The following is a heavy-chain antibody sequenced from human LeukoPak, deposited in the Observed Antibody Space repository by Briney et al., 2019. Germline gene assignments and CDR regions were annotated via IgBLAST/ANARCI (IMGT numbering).Heavy chain of an antibody. J-gene: IGHJ6*02. Sequence: PGGSLRLSCAASGFTFSNYGMHWVRQAPGKGLEWVAFIRYDGDAKFYADSVKGRFTVSRDNSKDTLSVQMSSLRAEDTAVYYCAKDLSRFSFGGVIGRNQYYDYYALDVWGQGTTVTVSS. V-gene: IGHV3-30*02. CDR1: GFTFSNYG. D-gene: IGHD3-16*02. CDR3: AKDLSRFSFGGVIGRNQYYDYYALDV. CDR2: IRYDGDAK.